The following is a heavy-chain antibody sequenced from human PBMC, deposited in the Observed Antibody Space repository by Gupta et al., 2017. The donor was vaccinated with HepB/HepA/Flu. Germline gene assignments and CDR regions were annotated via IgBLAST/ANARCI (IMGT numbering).Heavy chain of an antibody. CDR2: IYYSGST. CDR3: ARQTTVTTFFIDYYYGMDV. V-gene: IGHV4-39*01. CDR1: GGSISSSSYY. J-gene: IGHJ6*02. D-gene: IGHD4-17*01. Sequence: QLQLQESGPGLVKPSETLSLTCTVSGGSISSSSYYWGWIRQPPGKGLEWIGSIYYSGSTYYNPSLKSRVTISVDTSKNQFSLKLSSVTAADTAVYYCARQTTVTTFFIDYYYGMDVWGQGTTVTVSS.